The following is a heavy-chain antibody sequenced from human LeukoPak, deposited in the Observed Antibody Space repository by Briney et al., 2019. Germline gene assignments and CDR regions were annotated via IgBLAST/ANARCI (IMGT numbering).Heavy chain of an antibody. J-gene: IGHJ6*02. CDR1: GYNFANYW. CDR3: ARENSVDRSGSNYYYYGSDV. Sequence: GESLKISCKGSGYNFANYWIAWVRQMPGKGLEWMGIIYPGDSDTKYSPSFQGQVTISADKSISTAYLQWSSLKASDTAMYYCARENSVDRSGSNYYYYGSDVWGQGTTLTVSS. CDR2: IYPGDSDT. D-gene: IGHD6-19*01. V-gene: IGHV5-51*01.